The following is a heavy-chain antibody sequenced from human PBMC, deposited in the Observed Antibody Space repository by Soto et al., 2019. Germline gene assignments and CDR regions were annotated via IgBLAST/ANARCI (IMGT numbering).Heavy chain of an antibody. J-gene: IGHJ6*02. Sequence: ASVKVSCKASGYIFSGHAIHWIRQAPGQGLEWMGWINPKSGDTGYAQKFQGRVTMTRDTSLDIVHMDLSGLTSDDAAVYYCAGDTRGTRVVDETDLWGRRTAVTVSS. CDR2: INPKSGDT. V-gene: IGHV1-2*02. CDR1: GYIFSGHA. CDR3: AGDTRGTRVVDETDL. D-gene: IGHD1-1*01.